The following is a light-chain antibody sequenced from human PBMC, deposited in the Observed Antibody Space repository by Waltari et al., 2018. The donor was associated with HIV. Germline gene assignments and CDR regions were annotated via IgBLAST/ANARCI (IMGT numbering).Light chain of an antibody. CDR3: HQYGSSPRT. CDR2: GAS. CDR1: QSVSSSY. V-gene: IGKV3-20*01. Sequence: EIVLTPSPGTLSLSPGERATLSCRASQSVSSSYLAWYQQNPGQAPRLLIYGASSRTTGIPDRFSGSGSGTDFTLTISRLEPEDFAVYYCHQYGSSPRTFGGGTKVESK. J-gene: IGKJ4*01.